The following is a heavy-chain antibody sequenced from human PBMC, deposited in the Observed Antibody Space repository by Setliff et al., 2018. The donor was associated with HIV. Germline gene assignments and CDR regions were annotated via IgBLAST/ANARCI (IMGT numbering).Heavy chain of an antibody. CDR1: GGSINTY. Sequence: SETLSLTCTVSGGSINTYWGWIRQPPGKGLEWIGSIFYSGITYYNPSLKSRVTISVDTSKNQFSLNLTSVTAADTAVYYCARSKTFYDFWGGYYTHGAFKIWGLGTMVTVSS. CDR3: ARSKTFYDFWGGYYTHGAFKI. CDR2: IFYSGIT. D-gene: IGHD3-3*01. V-gene: IGHV4-39*01. J-gene: IGHJ3*02.